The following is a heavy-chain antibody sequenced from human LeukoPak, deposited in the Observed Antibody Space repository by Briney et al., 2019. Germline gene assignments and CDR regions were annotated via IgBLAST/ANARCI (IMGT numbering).Heavy chain of an antibody. CDR1: GFTVSSND. CDR3: ARGPRGFDP. Sequence: PGGSLRLSCEASGFTVSSNDMSWVRQAPGKGLEWFSVIYNGGATDYADSVKGRFTISRDNSKNTLYLQMNSLRAEDTAVYSCARGPRGFDPWGQGTLVTVSS. CDR2: IYNGGAT. J-gene: IGHJ5*02. V-gene: IGHV3-53*01.